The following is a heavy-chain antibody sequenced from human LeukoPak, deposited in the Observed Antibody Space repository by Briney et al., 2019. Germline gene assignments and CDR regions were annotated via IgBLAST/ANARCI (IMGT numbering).Heavy chain of an antibody. J-gene: IGHJ4*02. CDR3: ARDGTGYSTYYFDY. CDR1: GFSFSSSA. Sequence: PGGSLRLSCAASGFSFSSSAMTWVRQTPGKGLEWVSATSGGGGSTHYADSVKGRFTISRDNSKNTLYLQMNSLRADDTAVYYCARDGTGYSTYYFDYWGQGTLVTVSS. V-gene: IGHV3-23*01. D-gene: IGHD3-22*01. CDR2: TSGGGGST.